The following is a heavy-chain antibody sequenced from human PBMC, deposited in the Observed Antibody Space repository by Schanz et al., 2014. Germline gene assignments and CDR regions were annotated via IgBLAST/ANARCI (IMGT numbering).Heavy chain of an antibody. D-gene: IGHD3-9*01. CDR1: GGSISSGIYY. Sequence: QLQLPESGPGLVKPSETLSLTCTVSGGSISSGIYYWGWIRQSPGKGLEWLGNINYSGSTDYNPTLKSRVPMSVDTSKNQFSLKLSSVTAADTAVYYCARARFTGYYMDVWGQGTAVTVSS. J-gene: IGHJ6*02. CDR3: ARARFTGYYMDV. CDR2: INYSGST. V-gene: IGHV4-39*07.